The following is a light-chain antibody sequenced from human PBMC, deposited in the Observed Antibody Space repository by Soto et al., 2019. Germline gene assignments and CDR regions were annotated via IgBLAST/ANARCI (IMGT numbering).Light chain of an antibody. CDR2: SND. CDR1: SSNIGSRA. J-gene: IGLJ2*01. CDR3: AAWDDSLNAVL. V-gene: IGLV1-44*01. Sequence: QPVLTQPPSASGTPGQRVTISCSGSSSNIGSRAVDWYQQLPGTAPKLLIYSNDQRPSGVPDRFSGSKSGTSASLAISGLQSEDEADYYCAAWDDSLNAVLFGGGTKLTVL.